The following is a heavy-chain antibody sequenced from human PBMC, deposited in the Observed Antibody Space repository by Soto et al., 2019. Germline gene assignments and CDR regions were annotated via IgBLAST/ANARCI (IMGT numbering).Heavy chain of an antibody. D-gene: IGHD2-15*01. CDR3: ARGSRTLAATRNNWFDP. J-gene: IGHJ5*02. V-gene: IGHV1-69*02. Sequence: QVQLVQSGAEVKKPGSSVKVSCKASGGTFSSYTISWVRQAPGQGLEWMGRIIPILGIANYAQKFQGRVTITAEKSTSTAYMELSSLRSEDTAVYYCARGSRTLAATRNNWFDPWGQGTLVTVSS. CDR1: GGTFSSYT. CDR2: IIPILGIA.